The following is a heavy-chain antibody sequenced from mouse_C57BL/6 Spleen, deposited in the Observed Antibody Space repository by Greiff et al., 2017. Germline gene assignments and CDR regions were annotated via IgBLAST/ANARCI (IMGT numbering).Heavy chain of an antibody. D-gene: IGHD1-1*02. Sequence: QVQLQQSGPELVKPGASVKISCKASGYAFSSSWMNWVKQRPGKGLEWIGRIYPGDGDTNYNGKFKGKATLTADKSSSTAYMQLSSLTCENSAVYFCARAVLSSFGDWGQGTTLTVSS. CDR1: GYAFSSSW. CDR3: ARAVLSSFGD. CDR2: IYPGDGDT. V-gene: IGHV1-82*01. J-gene: IGHJ2*01.